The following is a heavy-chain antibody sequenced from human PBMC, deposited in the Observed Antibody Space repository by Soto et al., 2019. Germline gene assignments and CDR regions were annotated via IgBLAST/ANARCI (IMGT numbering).Heavy chain of an antibody. V-gene: IGHV2-70*04. Sequence: VSGPTLVNPTQTLTLTCTFSGFSLSTLGMRVSWIRQPPGKALEWLARIDWDDDKFYRSSLKTRLTISKDTSKNQVVLTMTNMDPVDTATYYCAQSPGYSGYGDPSPPVYWGQGTLVTVSS. CDR3: AQSPGYSGYGDPSPPVY. J-gene: IGHJ4*02. CDR2: IDWDDDK. D-gene: IGHD5-12*01. CDR1: GFSLSTLGMR.